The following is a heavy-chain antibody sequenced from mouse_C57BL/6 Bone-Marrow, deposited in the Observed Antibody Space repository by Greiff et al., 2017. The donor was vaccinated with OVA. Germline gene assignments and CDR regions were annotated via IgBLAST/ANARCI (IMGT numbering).Heavy chain of an antibody. V-gene: IGHV1-19*01. J-gene: IGHJ4*01. Sequence: VQLQQSGPVLVKPGASVKMSCKASGYTFTDYYMNWVKQSHGKSLEWIGVINPYNGGTSYNQKFKGKATLTVDKSSSTAYMELNNLTSEDSAVYYCARDGYDYSYYYAMDYWGQGTAVTVSS. CDR1: GYTFTDYY. CDR3: ARDGYDYSYYYAMDY. CDR2: INPYNGGT. D-gene: IGHD2-4*01.